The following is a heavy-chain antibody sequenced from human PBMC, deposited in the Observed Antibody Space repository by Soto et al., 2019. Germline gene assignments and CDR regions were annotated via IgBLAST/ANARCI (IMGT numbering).Heavy chain of an antibody. V-gene: IGHV3-7*01. CDR2: INPAGNVQ. Sequence: PVGSLRLSCTASGRNFSISWMTWVRQAPGEGLEWVSNINPAGNVQHYADSVKERFTISRDNAKNSLFLQMSGLRVEDTAVYYCATANTPYAFDMWGQGTMVTVSS. CDR3: ATANTPYAFDM. CDR1: GRNFSISW. J-gene: IGHJ3*02.